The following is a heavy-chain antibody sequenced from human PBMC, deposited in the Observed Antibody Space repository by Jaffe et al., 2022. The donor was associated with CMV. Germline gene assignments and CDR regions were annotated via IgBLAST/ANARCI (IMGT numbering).Heavy chain of an antibody. CDR1: GGSFSGYY. CDR2: INHSGST. V-gene: IGHV4-34*01. CDR3: ARGLLWGSSWPFDP. Sequence: QVQLQQWGAGLLKPSETLSLTCAVYGGSFSGYYWSWIRQPPGKGLEWIGEINHSGSTNYNPSLKSRVTISVDTSKNQFSLKLSSVTAADTAVYYCARGLLWGSSWPFDPWGQGTLVTVSS. J-gene: IGHJ5*02. D-gene: IGHD6-13*01.